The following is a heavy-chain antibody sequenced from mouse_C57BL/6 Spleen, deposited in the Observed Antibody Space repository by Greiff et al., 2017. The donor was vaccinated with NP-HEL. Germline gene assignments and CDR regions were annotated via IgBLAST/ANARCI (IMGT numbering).Heavy chain of an antibody. CDR2: INPNNGGT. CDR1: GYTFTDYY. J-gene: IGHJ3*01. Sequence: EVQLQQSGPELVKPGASVKISCKASGYTFTDYYMNWVKQSHGKSLEWIGDINPNNGGTSYNQKFKGKATLTVDKSSSTAYMELRSLTSEDSAVYYCARSGGYDGSSRAWFAYWGQGTLVTVSA. D-gene: IGHD1-1*01. CDR3: ARSGGYDGSSRAWFAY. V-gene: IGHV1-26*01.